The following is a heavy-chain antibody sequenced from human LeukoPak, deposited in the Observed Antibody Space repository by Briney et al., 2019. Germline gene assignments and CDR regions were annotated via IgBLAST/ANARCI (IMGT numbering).Heavy chain of an antibody. D-gene: IGHD6-19*01. Sequence: GGSLRLSCAPSGFTFRIYWMSWVRQAPGKGLEWVANIKEDGSEKYCVDSVKGRFTISRDNAKDSLYLQMNSLRAEDTAVYYCAKDHWEWLVPYFDYWGQGTLVTVSS. CDR3: AKDHWEWLVPYFDY. J-gene: IGHJ4*02. CDR1: GFTFRIYW. CDR2: IKEDGSEK. V-gene: IGHV3-7*03.